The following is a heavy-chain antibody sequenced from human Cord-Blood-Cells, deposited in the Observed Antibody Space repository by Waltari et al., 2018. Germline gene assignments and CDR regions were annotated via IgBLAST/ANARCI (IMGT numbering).Heavy chain of an antibody. J-gene: IGHJ5*02. V-gene: IGHV1-18*01. CDR1: GYTFTSYG. CDR2: ISAYTGNT. CDR3: ARGVSSGWYWFDP. Sequence: QVQLVQSGAEVKKPGASVKVSCKASGYTFTSYGISWVRQAPGQGLEWMGWISAYTGNTNYAQKLQGGGTITTVASTSTCYMGVWSLRSDDTAVDDCARGVSSGWYWFDPWGQGTLVTVSS. D-gene: IGHD6-19*01.